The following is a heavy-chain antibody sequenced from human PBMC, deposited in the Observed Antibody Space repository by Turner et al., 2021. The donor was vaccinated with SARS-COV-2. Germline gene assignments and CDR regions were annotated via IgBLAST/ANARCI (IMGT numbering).Heavy chain of an antibody. D-gene: IGHD3-9*01. Sequence: VQLLECGPALVQPSRTLSLTCTFSGGSISSGAYYWSWIRRHPGKGVEWIGDIYYGGGTYYNPSVKSRVTISVDTSKNQFSLKLSTMTAADTAVDLCARAGADWLQYYYFDYWGQGTLVTVSS. J-gene: IGHJ4*02. CDR2: IYYGGGT. CDR1: GGSISSGAYY. CDR3: ARAGADWLQYYYFDY. V-gene: IGHV4-31*03.